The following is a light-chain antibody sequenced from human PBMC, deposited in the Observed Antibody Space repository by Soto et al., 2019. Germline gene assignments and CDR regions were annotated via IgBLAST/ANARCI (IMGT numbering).Light chain of an antibody. CDR1: QSVSSSY. V-gene: IGKV3-20*01. J-gene: IGKJ1*01. CDR3: QRYGRT. Sequence: EIVLTQSPGTLSLSPGEIATRSCRASQSVSSSYLDRYKQKPGQAPRLLIYGASSRATGIPDRFSCSGSGTDFTLTISRLEPEDFAVYYFQRYGRTFGQATKVEIK. CDR2: GAS.